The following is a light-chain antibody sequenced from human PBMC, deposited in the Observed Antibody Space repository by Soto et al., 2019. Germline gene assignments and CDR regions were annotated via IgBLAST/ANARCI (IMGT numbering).Light chain of an antibody. J-gene: IGLJ2*01. CDR1: SSDIGGHNY. Sequence: QSVLTQPASVSGSPGQSITISCTGTSSDIGGHNYVSWYQQHPGKAPKLIIYEVSNRPSGVSNRFSGSKSGNTASLTISGLQAEDEADYYCGSYTSRSTPLIFGGGTKLTVL. CDR2: EVS. CDR3: GSYTSRSTPLI. V-gene: IGLV2-14*01.